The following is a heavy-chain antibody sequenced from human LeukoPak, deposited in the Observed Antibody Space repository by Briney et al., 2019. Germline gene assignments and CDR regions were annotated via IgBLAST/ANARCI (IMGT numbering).Heavy chain of an antibody. D-gene: IGHD2-15*01. CDR2: TSSDLNVK. CDR1: GFTFRNYV. CDR3: AKGRCSGVGCDSFHS. Sequence: GGSLRLSCAASGFTFRNYVIHWVRQAPGKGLEWVAVTSSDLNVKLYADSVKGRFTISRDDSKNTLYLQMNNLKVEDTAVYYCAKGRCSGVGCDSFHSWGQGALVTVSS. J-gene: IGHJ4*02. V-gene: IGHV3-30*18.